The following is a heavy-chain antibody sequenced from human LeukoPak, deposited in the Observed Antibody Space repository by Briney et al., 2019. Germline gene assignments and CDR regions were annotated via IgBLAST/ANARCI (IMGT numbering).Heavy chain of an antibody. CDR1: GFTFSSHG. Sequence: PGRSLRLSCAASGFTFSSHGMHWVRQAPGKGLEWVSSISGSGGSTYYADSVKGRFTISRDNSKNTLYLQMNSLRAEDTAVYYCAKGGATTTTAPGWNHWGQGTLVTVSS. D-gene: IGHD4-17*01. V-gene: IGHV3-23*01. CDR3: AKGGATTTTAPGWNH. CDR2: ISGSGGST. J-gene: IGHJ5*02.